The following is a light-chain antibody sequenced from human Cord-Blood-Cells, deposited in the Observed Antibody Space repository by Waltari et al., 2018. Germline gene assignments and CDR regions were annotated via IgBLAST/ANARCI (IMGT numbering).Light chain of an antibody. CDR1: QSFSSSS. J-gene: IGKJ4*01. CDR3: QQYGSSPLT. Sequence: IVFTQSPGTLSLPTGERATLSCRASQSFSSSSLAWYQQKPGQAPRLLIYGASSMATGIPDRFSGSGSGTDFTLTISRLEPEDFAVYYCQQYGSSPLTFGGGTKVEIK. CDR2: GAS. V-gene: IGKV3-20*01.